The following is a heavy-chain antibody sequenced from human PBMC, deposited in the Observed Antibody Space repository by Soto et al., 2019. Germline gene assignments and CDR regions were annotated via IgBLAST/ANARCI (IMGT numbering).Heavy chain of an antibody. Sequence: SETLSLTCTVSGGSVSSGSYYWIWIRQPPGKGLEWIGYIYYSGTTHYNPSLKSRVTISVDTSKKQFPLKLTSVTAADTAVYYCARGRTGDPTFFDYWGRGTLVTVS. V-gene: IGHV4-61*01. J-gene: IGHJ4*02. D-gene: IGHD3-16*01. CDR2: IYYSGTT. CDR3: ARGRTGDPTFFDY. CDR1: GGSVSSGSYY.